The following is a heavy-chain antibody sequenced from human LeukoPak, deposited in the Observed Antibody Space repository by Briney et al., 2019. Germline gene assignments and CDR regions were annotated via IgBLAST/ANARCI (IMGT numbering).Heavy chain of an antibody. CDR3: AKDPRFRRDWFDP. V-gene: IGHV3-23*01. CDR1: GFTFDDYA. CDR2: ISGSGGST. J-gene: IGHJ5*02. Sequence: GGSLRLSCAASGFTFDDYAMHWVRQAPGKGLEWVSSISGSGGSTYYADSVKGRFTISRDNSKNTLYLQMNSLRAEDTAVYYCAKDPRFRRDWFDPWGQGTLVTVSS.